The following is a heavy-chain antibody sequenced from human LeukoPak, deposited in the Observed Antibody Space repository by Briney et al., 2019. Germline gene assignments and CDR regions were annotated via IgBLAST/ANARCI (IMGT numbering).Heavy chain of an antibody. D-gene: IGHD2-15*01. Sequence: SETLSLTCTVSGGSISSGSYYWSWIRQPAGKGLEWIGRIYTSGSTNYNPSLRSRVTISVDTSKNQFSLKLSSVTAADTAVYYCARGTSPIVVVVAATRDHWFDPWGQGTLVTVSS. CDR3: ARGTSPIVVVVAATRDHWFDP. V-gene: IGHV4-61*02. CDR2: IYTSGST. J-gene: IGHJ5*02. CDR1: GGSISSGSYY.